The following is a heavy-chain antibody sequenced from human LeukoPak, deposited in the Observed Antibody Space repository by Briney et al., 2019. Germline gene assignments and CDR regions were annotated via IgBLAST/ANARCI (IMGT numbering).Heavy chain of an antibody. V-gene: IGHV4-59*01. CDR2: VNHRGAT. CDR3: ASGSHNWFDS. CDR1: GGSFSGYY. J-gene: IGHJ5*01. Sequence: PSETLSLTCAVYGGSFSGYYWNWIRQSPGKGLEWIAYVNHRGATNYNPSLKSRVTISADTSKNRFSLRLNYVTSADTALYYCASGSHNWFDSWGQGTQVTVSS.